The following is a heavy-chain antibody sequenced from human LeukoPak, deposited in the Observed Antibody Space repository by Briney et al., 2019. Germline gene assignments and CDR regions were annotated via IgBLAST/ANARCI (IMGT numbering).Heavy chain of an antibody. V-gene: IGHV3-11*01. Sequence: GGSLRLSCAASGFSFSDYYVSWIRQAPGKGLEWVSYISSTGSSIYYADSVKGRFTISRDNAKNSLYLQMNSLRAEDTAVYYCARDRYDPPYNWFDPWGQGTLVTVSS. D-gene: IGHD3-22*01. J-gene: IGHJ5*02. CDR1: GFSFSDYY. CDR3: ARDRYDPPYNWFDP. CDR2: ISSTGSSI.